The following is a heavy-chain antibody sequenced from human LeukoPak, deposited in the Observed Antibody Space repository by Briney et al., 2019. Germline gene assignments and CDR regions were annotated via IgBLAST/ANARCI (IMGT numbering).Heavy chain of an antibody. CDR2: INHSGST. Sequence: SETLSLTCTVSGVSISSSSYYWGWIRQPPGKGLEWIGEINHSGSTNYNPSLKSRVTISVDTSKNQLSLKLSSMTAADTAVYYCARQWLVSPLFDYWGQGTLVTVSS. CDR3: ARQWLVSPLFDY. V-gene: IGHV4-39*01. CDR1: GVSISSSSYY. D-gene: IGHD6-19*01. J-gene: IGHJ4*02.